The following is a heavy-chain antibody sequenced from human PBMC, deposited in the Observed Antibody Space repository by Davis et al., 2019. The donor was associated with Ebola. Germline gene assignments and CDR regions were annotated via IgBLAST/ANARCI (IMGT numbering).Heavy chain of an antibody. Sequence: GSLRLSCTVSGGSIRSSSDYWGWIRQPPGKGLEWVGNIYRSGTTYYNPSLESRITISVVTSKNQFSLRLTSVTAADTAVYYCARGQTYGSMVYGLDVWGQGTTVTVSS. CDR1: GGSIRSSSDY. CDR2: IYRSGTT. CDR3: ARGQTYGSMVYGLDV. D-gene: IGHD3-10*01. V-gene: IGHV4-39*01. J-gene: IGHJ6*02.